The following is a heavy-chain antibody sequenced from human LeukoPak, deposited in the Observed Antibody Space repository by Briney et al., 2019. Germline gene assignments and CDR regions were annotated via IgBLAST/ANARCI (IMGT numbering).Heavy chain of an antibody. J-gene: IGHJ4*02. CDR1: GFTFSSYA. Sequence: PGGSLRLSCAASGFTFSSYAMHWVRQAPGKGLEWVAVISYDGSNKYYADSVKGRFTISRDNSKNTLYLQMNSLRAEDTAVYYCAKGVEYYYDSSGYYSNWGQGTLVTVSS. D-gene: IGHD3-22*01. CDR2: ISYDGSNK. CDR3: AKGVEYYYDSSGYYSN. V-gene: IGHV3-30-3*01.